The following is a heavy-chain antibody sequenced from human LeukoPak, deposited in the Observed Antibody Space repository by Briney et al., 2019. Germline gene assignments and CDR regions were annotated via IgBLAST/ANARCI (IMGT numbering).Heavy chain of an antibody. CDR2: INDSGGST. D-gene: IGHD3-22*01. J-gene: IGHJ4*02. CDR1: GFTFGRYG. CDR3: AKDNYYDSSGYFDY. V-gene: IGHV3-23*01. Sequence: GGSLRLSCAASGFTFGRYGMSWVRQAPGKGLEWVSGINDSGGSTYYADSVKGWFTISRDTSKNTLYLQMNRLTAEDTTIYYCAKDNYYDSSGYFDYWGQGTLVTVSS.